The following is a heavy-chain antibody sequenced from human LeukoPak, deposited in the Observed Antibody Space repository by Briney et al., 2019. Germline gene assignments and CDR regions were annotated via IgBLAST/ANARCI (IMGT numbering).Heavy chain of an antibody. J-gene: IGHJ4*02. CDR1: GFTFSDYR. Sequence: GGSLRLSCAASGFTFSDYRMNWVRQAPGKGLEWISYISATVSTTMYYADSVKGRFTISRDNAKNSLFLQLNSLRAEDTAVYYCARKTYYYDSGSYSKSYYFDYWGQGTLVTVSS. CDR2: ISATVSTTM. D-gene: IGHD3-10*01. CDR3: ARKTYYYDSGSYSKSYYFDY. V-gene: IGHV3-48*04.